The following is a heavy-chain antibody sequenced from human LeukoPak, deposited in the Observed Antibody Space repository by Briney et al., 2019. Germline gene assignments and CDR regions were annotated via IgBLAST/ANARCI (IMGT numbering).Heavy chain of an antibody. CDR2: ISYDGSNK. CDR3: ARRYCSSTSCYGIDY. J-gene: IGHJ4*02. D-gene: IGHD2-2*01. V-gene: IGHV3-30-3*01. Sequence: SGRSLRLSCAASGFTFSSYAMQWVRQAPGKGLEWVAVISYDGSNKYYADSVKGRFTISRDNSKNTLYLQMNSLRAEDTAVYYCARRYCSSTSCYGIDYWGQGTLVTVSS. CDR1: GFTFSSYA.